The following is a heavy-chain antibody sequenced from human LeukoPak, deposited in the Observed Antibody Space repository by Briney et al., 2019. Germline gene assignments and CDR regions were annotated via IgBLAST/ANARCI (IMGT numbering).Heavy chain of an antibody. CDR2: IYYSWST. CDR1: GGSLSSGDYH. V-gene: IGHV4-30-4*08. D-gene: IGHD3-9*01. CDR3: ARRMTYYDILTGYPQPYYFDY. J-gene: IGHJ4*02. Sequence: SETLSLTCTVSGGSLSSGDYHWSWIRQPPGKGLEWIGYIYYSWSTYYNPSLKSRVTISVDTSTKQFSLKLSSVTAADTAVYYCARRMTYYDILTGYPQPYYFDYWGQGTLVTVSS.